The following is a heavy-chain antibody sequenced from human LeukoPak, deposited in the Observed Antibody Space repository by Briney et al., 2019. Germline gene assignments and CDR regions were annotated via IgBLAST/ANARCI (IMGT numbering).Heavy chain of an antibody. D-gene: IGHD4-11*01. CDR3: ARDGRGSSNLDY. J-gene: IGHJ4*02. Sequence: SETLSLTCTVYGGSLSGNYWSWIRQPPEKGLEWIGEINENGGTTYNPSLKSRVTISVDTSKNQFSLQLNSVTPEDTAVYYCARDGRGSSNLDYWGQGTLVTVSS. V-gene: IGHV4-34*01. CDR2: INENGGT. CDR1: GGSLSGNY.